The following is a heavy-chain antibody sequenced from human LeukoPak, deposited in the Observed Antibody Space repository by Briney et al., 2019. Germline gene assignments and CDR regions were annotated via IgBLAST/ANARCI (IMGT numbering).Heavy chain of an antibody. CDR1: GFTFNSYA. V-gene: IGHV3-23*01. CDR2: ISGSGGGI. J-gene: IGHJ4*02. Sequence: SGGSLRLSCAASGFTFNSYAMSWVRQAPEKGLEWVATISGSGGGIYYADSVKGRFTISRDDSKNTLYLQTNSLRAEDTAVYYCAKDLGRYRNNYFDYWGQGTLVTVSS. D-gene: IGHD1-26*01. CDR3: AKDLGRYRNNYFDY.